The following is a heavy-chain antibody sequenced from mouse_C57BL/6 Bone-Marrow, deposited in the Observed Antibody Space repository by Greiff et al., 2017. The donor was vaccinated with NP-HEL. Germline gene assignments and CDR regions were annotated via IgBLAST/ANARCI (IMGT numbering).Heavy chain of an antibody. J-gene: IGHJ1*03. Sequence: QVQLQQSGAELARPGASVKLSCKASGYTFTSYGISWVKQRTGQGLEWIGEIYPRSGNTYYNEKFKGKATLTADKSSSTAYMELRSLTSEDAAVYFCAGLGPYWYFDVWGTGTTVTVSS. D-gene: IGHD3-3*01. CDR2: IYPRSGNT. V-gene: IGHV1-81*01. CDR3: AGLGPYWYFDV. CDR1: GYTFTSYG.